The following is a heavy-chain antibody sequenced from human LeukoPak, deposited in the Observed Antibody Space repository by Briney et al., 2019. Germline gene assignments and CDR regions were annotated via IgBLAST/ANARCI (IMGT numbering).Heavy chain of an antibody. CDR1: GFAFSSYA. Sequence: PGGSLRLSCAASGFAFSSYALHWVRQAPGKGLEWVAVISYDGSNKYYADSVKGRFTISRDNSKNTLYLQMNSLRAEDTAVYYCARAHSGFGELYYMDVWAKGPRSPSP. V-gene: IGHV3-30-3*01. CDR2: ISYDGSNK. J-gene: IGHJ6*03. D-gene: IGHD3-10*01. CDR3: ARAHSGFGELYYMDV.